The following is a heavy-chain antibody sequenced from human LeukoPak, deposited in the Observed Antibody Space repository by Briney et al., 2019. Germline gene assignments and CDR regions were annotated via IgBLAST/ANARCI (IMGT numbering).Heavy chain of an antibody. V-gene: IGHV4-39*07. Sequence: SGTPSLPLTVSCDFFRSVTNYWGSVPPPPREGLGCVSRGDYSGGTYYNPSLESRVAISADMSKNQFSLKLSSVTAADTAVYYCARDPYNFPYYYGSGKVEWGQGTMVTVSS. CDR2: GDYSGGT. CDR3: ARDPYNFPYYYGSGKVE. D-gene: IGHD3-10*01. CDR1: CDFFRSVTNY. J-gene: IGHJ3*01.